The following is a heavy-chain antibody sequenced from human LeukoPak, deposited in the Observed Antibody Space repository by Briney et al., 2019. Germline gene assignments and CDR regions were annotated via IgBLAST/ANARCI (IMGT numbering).Heavy chain of an antibody. CDR3: ARRMRVYSYGNWFDP. Sequence: GGSLRLSCAASGFTFSSYSMNWVRQAPGRGLEWVSSIGSSSSYIYYTDSVKGRFTISRDNAKNSLYLQMNSLRAEDTAVYYCARRMRVYSYGNWFDPWGQGTLVTVSS. CDR1: GFTFSSYS. V-gene: IGHV3-21*01. D-gene: IGHD5-18*01. CDR2: IGSSSSYI. J-gene: IGHJ5*02.